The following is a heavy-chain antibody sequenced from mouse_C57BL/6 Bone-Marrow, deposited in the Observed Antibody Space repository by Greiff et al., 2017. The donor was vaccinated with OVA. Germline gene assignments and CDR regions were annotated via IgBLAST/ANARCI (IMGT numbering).Heavy chain of an antibody. CDR3: VRHDVYWYFDV. V-gene: IGHV10-1*01. Sequence: DVQLVESCGGLVQPKGSLKLSCAASGFSFNTYAMNWVRQAPGKGLEWVARIRSKSNNYATYYADSVKDRFTISRDDSESMLYLQMNNLKTEDTAMYYCVRHDVYWYFDVWGTGTTVTVSS. CDR1: GFSFNTYA. J-gene: IGHJ1*03. D-gene: IGHD2-3*01. CDR2: IRSKSNNYAT.